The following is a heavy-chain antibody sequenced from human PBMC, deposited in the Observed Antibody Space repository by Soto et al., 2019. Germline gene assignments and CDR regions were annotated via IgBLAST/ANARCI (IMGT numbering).Heavy chain of an antibody. CDR1: GFTFSSYD. V-gene: IGHV3-13*01. Sequence: GGSLRLSCAASGFTFSSYDMHWVRQATGKGLEWVSAIGTAGDTYYPGSVKGRFTISRENAKNSLYLQMNSLRAGDTAVYYCARVGAGYGSGSYYPSYYYYYMDVWGKGTTVTVSS. CDR2: IGTAGDT. J-gene: IGHJ6*03. D-gene: IGHD3-10*01. CDR3: ARVGAGYGSGSYYPSYYYYYMDV.